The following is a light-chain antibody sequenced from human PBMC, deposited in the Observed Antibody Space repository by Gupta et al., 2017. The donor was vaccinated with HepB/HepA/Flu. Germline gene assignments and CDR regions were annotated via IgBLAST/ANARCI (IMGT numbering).Light chain of an antibody. CDR3: QQRTNGPRMFT. J-gene: IGKJ3*01. Sequence: ETVSTQSAATLSLSPGERASLSCRASQSVSSYLAWYKKKPGLPPRLLIYDTSYRATGIRARCSGSGDATAVCITIISRVPDDSGVYYCQQRTNGPRMFTFGPGTKVEIK. V-gene: IGKV3-11*01. CDR2: DTS. CDR1: QSVSSY.